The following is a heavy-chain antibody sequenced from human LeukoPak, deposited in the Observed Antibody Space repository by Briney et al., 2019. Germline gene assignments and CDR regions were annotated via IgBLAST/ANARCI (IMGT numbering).Heavy chain of an antibody. CDR3: ARADC. V-gene: IGHV3-48*03. CDR2: ISSSGTTI. J-gene: IGHJ4*02. CDR1: GFIFSGFD. Sequence: GGSLRLSCAASGFIFSGFDMNWVRQAPGKGLEWVSYISSSGTTIYYADSVKARFTISRDNAKNSLYLQINSLRAEDTALYYCARADCWGQGTLVTVSS.